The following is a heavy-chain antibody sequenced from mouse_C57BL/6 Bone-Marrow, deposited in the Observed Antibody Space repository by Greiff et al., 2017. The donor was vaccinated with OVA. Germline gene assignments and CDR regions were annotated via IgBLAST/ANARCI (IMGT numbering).Heavy chain of an antibody. CDR2: IDPENGAT. Sequence: VQLQQSGAELVRPGASVKLSCTASGFNIKDDYMHWVKQRPEQGLEWIGWIDPENGATEYASKFQGKATITADTSSNTAYLQLSSLTSEDTAVYYCATDYDGYFDVWGTGTTVTVSS. CDR1: GFNIKDDY. J-gene: IGHJ1*03. V-gene: IGHV14-4*01. D-gene: IGHD2-4*01. CDR3: ATDYDGYFDV.